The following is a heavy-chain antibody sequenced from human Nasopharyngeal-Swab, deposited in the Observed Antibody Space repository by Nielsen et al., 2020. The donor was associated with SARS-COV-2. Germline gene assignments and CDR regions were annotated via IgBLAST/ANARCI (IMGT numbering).Heavy chain of an antibody. CDR1: GFTFSSYA. V-gene: IGHV3-66*01. J-gene: IGHJ4*02. D-gene: IGHD3-9*01. CDR3: ARAGTYYDILTGYYKGGIDY. CDR2: IYSGGST. Sequence: GESLKISCAASGFTFSSYAMSWVRQAPGKGLEWVSVIYSGGSTYYADSVKGRFTISRDNSKNTLYLQMNSLRAEDTAVYYCARAGTYYDILTGYYKGGIDYWGQGTLVTVSS.